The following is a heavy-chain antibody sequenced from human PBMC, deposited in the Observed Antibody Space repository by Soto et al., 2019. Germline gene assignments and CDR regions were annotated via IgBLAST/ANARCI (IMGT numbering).Heavy chain of an antibody. CDR1: GYTFTSYD. CDR3: ARSYEYFQH. Sequence: ASAKVSCKASGYTFTSYDINWVRQATGQGLEWKGWMNPNSGNTGYAQKIQGRVTMTRNTSISTACMELSSLRSDDTAVYYCARSYEYFQHWGQGTLVTVSS. CDR2: MNPNSGNT. V-gene: IGHV1-8*01. J-gene: IGHJ1*01.